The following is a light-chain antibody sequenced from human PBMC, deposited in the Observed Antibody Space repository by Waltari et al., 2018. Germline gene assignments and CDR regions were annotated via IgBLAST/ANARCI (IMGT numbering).Light chain of an antibody. CDR1: QSISSW. J-gene: IGKJ3*01. Sequence: DIQMTQSPSTLSASVGDRVTITCRASQSISSWLAWYQQKPGKAPKLLIYKASSLESGVPSRFSGSGSGTEFTLTISSLQPVDFATYYCQQYNSYPFTFGPGTKVDIK. V-gene: IGKV1-5*03. CDR3: QQYNSYPFT. CDR2: KAS.